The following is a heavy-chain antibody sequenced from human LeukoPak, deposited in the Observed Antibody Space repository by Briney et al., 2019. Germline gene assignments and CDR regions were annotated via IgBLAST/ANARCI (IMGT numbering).Heavy chain of an antibody. CDR1: GGSISSGGYY. CDR3: SRDRYCSGGSCSSGFDP. V-gene: IGHV4-31*03. J-gene: IGHJ5*02. D-gene: IGHD2-15*01. Sequence: SETLSLTCTVSGGSISSGGYYWSWLRHHPGKGLDWLGYINYSGSTYYNPSPKSRITITSKTAKNQFSLKLSSVTTADTAVYYCSRDRYCSGGSCSSGFDPWGQGTLVTVSS. CDR2: INYSGST.